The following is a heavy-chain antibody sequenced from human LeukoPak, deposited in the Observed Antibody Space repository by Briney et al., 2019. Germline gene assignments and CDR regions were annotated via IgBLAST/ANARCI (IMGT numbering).Heavy chain of an antibody. CDR2: INSDGSTT. CDR3: SRAPYDSGGYYWDY. CDR1: GFTFSSYW. D-gene: IGHD3-22*01. V-gene: IGHV3-74*01. J-gene: IGHJ4*02. Sequence: GGSLRLSCAASGFTFSSYWMRWVRQAPGKGLVWVSRINSDGSTTSYTGSVKGRFTISRDNAKNTLYLQMNSLRAEDTAVYYCSRAPYDSGGYYWDYWGRGTLVTVSS.